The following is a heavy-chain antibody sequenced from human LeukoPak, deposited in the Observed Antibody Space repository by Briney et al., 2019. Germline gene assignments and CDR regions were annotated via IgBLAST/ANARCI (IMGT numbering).Heavy chain of an antibody. CDR2: INHSGST. CDR1: GGSFSGYY. J-gene: IGHJ4*02. Sequence: KASETLSLTCAVYGGSFSGYYWSWIRQPPGKGLEWIGEINHSGSTNYNPSLKSRVTISVDTSKNQFSLKLSSVTAADTAVYYCASRGDYYDSSGYFYFDYWGQGTLVTVSS. V-gene: IGHV4-34*01. CDR3: ASRGDYYDSSGYFYFDY. D-gene: IGHD3-22*01.